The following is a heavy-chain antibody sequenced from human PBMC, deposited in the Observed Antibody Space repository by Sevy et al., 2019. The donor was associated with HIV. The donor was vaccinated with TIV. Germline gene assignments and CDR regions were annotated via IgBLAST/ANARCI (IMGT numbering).Heavy chain of an antibody. Sequence: ASVKVSCKASGYTFTSYGISWVRQAPGQGLEWMGWISAYNGNTNYAQTLQGRVTMTTDTSTSTAYMELRSLRSDDTAVYYCARDFRPYCSSTSCSYTTYSSSWYESDYWGQGTLVTVSS. J-gene: IGHJ4*02. CDR2: ISAYNGNT. CDR3: ARDFRPYCSSTSCSYTTYSSSWYESDY. V-gene: IGHV1-18*01. D-gene: IGHD2-2*01. CDR1: GYTFTSYG.